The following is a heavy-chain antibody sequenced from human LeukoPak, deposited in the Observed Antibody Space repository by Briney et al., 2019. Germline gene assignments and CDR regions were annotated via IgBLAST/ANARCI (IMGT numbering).Heavy chain of an antibody. J-gene: IGHJ6*03. CDR2: IKSKTDGGTT. CDR3: TTDLSDYGLYYYYYYMDV. V-gene: IGHV3-15*01. D-gene: IGHD4-17*01. CDR1: GFTFSSYW. Sequence: GGSLRLSCAASGFTFSSYWMSWVRQAPGKGLEWVGRIKSKTDGGTTDYAAPVKGRFTISRDDSKNTLYLQMNSLKTEDTAVYYCTTDLSDYGLYYYYYYMDVWGKGTTVTVSS.